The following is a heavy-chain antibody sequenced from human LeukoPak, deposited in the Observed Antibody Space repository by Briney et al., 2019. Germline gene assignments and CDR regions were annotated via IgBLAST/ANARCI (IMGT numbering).Heavy chain of an antibody. V-gene: IGHV4-59*01. CDR2: IYYSGRT. D-gene: IGHD2-15*01. J-gene: IGHJ4*02. Sequence: SETLSLTCTVSGGTISSYYWSWIRQPPGKGLEWMGYIYYSGRTNYNPSLKSRVTISVDTSKNQFSLKLSSVTAADTAVYYCARGVYCSGGSCYLDYWGQGTLVTVAS. CDR1: GGTISSYY. CDR3: ARGVYCSGGSCYLDY.